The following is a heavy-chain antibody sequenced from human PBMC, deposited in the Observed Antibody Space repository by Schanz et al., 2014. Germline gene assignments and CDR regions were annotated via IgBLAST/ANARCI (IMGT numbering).Heavy chain of an antibody. J-gene: IGHJ4*02. CDR3: AKLDGYAYGSMGQEYFDY. D-gene: IGHD5-18*01. CDR1: GFTFDDYT. Sequence: EVQLVESGGIVVRPGGSLRLSCAASGFTFDDYTMHWIRQPPGKGLEWVSLISWNGGTTYYADSVKGRFTISRDNSENTLYLQMISLRAEDTAVYYCAKLDGYAYGSMGQEYFDYWGQGTLVAVSS. V-gene: IGHV3-43*01. CDR2: ISWNGGTT.